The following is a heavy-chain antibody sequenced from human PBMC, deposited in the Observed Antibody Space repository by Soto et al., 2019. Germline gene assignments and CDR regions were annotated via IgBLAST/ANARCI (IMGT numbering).Heavy chain of an antibody. J-gene: IGHJ4*02. V-gene: IGHV4-39*07. CDR3: ARDCGGSTSCYGTVGFFDY. CDR1: GGSITGASISSTTYY. D-gene: IGHD2-2*01. Sequence: SDTLSLTCTVSGGSITGASISSTTYYWGWMRQPPGKGLEWIASFFIGGNTYYNPSLKSRLTVSVDTSKTQFSLELSSVTAADTAVYYCARDCGGSTSCYGTVGFFDYWGQGTLVTVSS. CDR2: FFIGGNT.